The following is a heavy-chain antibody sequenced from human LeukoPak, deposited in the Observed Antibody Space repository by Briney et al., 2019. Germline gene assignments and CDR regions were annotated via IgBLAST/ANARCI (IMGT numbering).Heavy chain of an antibody. D-gene: IGHD3-22*01. J-gene: IGHJ4*02. Sequence: GASVKVSCKASGYTFTGYYMHWVRQAPGQGLEWMGWINPNSGGTNYAQKFQGRVTMTRDTSISTAYMELSRLRSDDTAVYYCALFIRNYYDSSGYWPYFDYWGQGTLVTVSS. CDR1: GYTFTGYY. CDR3: ALFIRNYYDSSGYWPYFDY. V-gene: IGHV1-2*02. CDR2: INPNSGGT.